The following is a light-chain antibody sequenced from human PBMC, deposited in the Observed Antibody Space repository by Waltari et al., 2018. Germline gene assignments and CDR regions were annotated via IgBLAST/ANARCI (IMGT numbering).Light chain of an antibody. J-gene: IGKJ1*01. Sequence: DIQMTHSPSTLSASVGDRISIPCRASQSISTWLAWYQQKPGKAPNLLIYKASTLETGVPSRFSGSGSGTEFTLTISSLQPDDFATYYCQQYNSYSASTFGQGTKVE. V-gene: IGKV1-5*03. CDR2: KAS. CDR1: QSISTW. CDR3: QQYNSYSAST.